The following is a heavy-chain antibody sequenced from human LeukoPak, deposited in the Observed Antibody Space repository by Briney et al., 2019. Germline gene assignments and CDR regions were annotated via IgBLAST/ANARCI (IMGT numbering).Heavy chain of an antibody. CDR2: INPNSGGT. J-gene: IGHJ4*02. CDR1: GGTFSSYA. CDR3: ARVHCTNGVCKQYYFDY. V-gene: IGHV1-2*02. Sequence: ASVKVSCKASGGTFSSYAISWVRQAPGQGLEWMGWINPNSGGTNYAQKFQGRVTMTRDTSISTAYMELSRLRSDDTAVYYCARVHCTNGVCKQYYFDYWGQGTLVTVSS. D-gene: IGHD2-8*01.